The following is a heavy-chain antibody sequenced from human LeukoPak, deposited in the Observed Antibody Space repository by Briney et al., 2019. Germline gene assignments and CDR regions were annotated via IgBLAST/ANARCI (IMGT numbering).Heavy chain of an antibody. D-gene: IGHD1-1*01. Sequence: AAPVKVSCKASGYSFSSYYMRWVRQAPGQGLEWMGIINPSGGSTTYAQKFQGRVTMTRDTSTTTVYMELSSLKSEDTAVYYCARWTGTPGLDYWGQGTLVTVSS. CDR3: ARWTGTPGLDY. V-gene: IGHV1-46*01. CDR1: GYSFSSYY. CDR2: INPSGGST. J-gene: IGHJ4*02.